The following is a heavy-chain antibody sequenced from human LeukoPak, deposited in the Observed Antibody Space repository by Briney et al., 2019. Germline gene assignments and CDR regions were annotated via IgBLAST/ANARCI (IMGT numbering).Heavy chain of an antibody. CDR2: IVPIFGTA. CDR1: GGTFSSYD. CDR3: ARARWVVEGPAAMVRHYYYGIDF. V-gene: IGHV1-69*13. D-gene: IGHD2-2*01. Sequence: ASVTVSCTASGGTFSSYDISWVGQAPGQGLERKGGIVPIFGTANYAQKFQGRVTITADESTSTTYMELSNLRSENTAVEYRARARWVVEGPAAMVRHYYYGIDFWGKGTTVTVSS. J-gene: IGHJ6*04.